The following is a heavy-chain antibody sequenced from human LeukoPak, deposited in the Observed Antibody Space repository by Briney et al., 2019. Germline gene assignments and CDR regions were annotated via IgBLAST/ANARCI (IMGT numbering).Heavy chain of an antibody. CDR1: GFTFSSYT. CDR3: ATTTGITGTHYYMDV. V-gene: IGHV3-30*04. D-gene: IGHD1-20*01. Sequence: GGSLRLSCAASGFTFSSYTIHWVRQAPGKGLEWVAVISYDGSNKYYADSVKGRFTISRDNSKNTLYLQMHSLRAEDTAVYYCATTTGITGTHYYMDVWGKGTTVTISS. J-gene: IGHJ6*03. CDR2: ISYDGSNK.